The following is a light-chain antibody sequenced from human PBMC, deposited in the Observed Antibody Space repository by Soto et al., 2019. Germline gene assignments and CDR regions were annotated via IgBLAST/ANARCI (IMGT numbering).Light chain of an antibody. J-gene: IGLJ1*01. V-gene: IGLV2-8*01. CDR1: SSDVGGYNY. CDR2: EVS. CDR3: SSYAGSNNYV. Sequence: QSALTQPPSASGSPGQSVTISCTGTSSDVGGYNYVSWYQQHPGKAPKLMIYEVSKRPSGVPDRFSGSKSGNTASLTVSGLQADDAADYYCSSYAGSNNYVFGTGTKLTGL.